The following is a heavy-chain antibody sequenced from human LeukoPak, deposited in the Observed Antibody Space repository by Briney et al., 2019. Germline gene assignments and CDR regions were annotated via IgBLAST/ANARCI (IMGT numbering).Heavy chain of an antibody. CDR1: GFTFSSYT. CDR3: ARGYRTVVVTAISSH. J-gene: IGHJ4*02. V-gene: IGHV3-21*01. CDR2: ISSSSSYI. D-gene: IGHD2-21*02. Sequence: GGSLRLSCVASGFTFSSYTIHWVRQAPGKGLEWVSSISSSSSYIYYADSVKGRFTISRDNAKNSLYLQMNSLRAEDTAVYYCARGYRTVVVTAISSHWGQGTLVTVSS.